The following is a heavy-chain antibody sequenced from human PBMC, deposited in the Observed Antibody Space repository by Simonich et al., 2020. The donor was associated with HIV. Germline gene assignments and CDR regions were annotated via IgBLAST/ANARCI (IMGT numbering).Heavy chain of an antibody. V-gene: IGHV3-9*01. CDR1: GFTFDDYA. CDR2: ISWNSGSI. J-gene: IGHJ4*02. D-gene: IGHD3-10*01. CDR3: AKDKGAYYGSGSPVY. Sequence: EVQLVESGGGLVQPGRSLRLSCAASGFTFDDYAMHGVRQAPGKGLWWGSGISWNSGSIGYADSVKGRFTISRDNAKNSLYLQMNSLRAEDTALYYCAKDKGAYYGSGSPVYWGQGTLVTVSS.